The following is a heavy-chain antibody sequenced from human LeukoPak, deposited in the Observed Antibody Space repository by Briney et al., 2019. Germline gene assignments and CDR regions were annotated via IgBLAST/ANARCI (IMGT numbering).Heavy chain of an antibody. J-gene: IGHJ3*02. D-gene: IGHD2-21*02. CDR1: GYTFTGFD. V-gene: IGHV1-2*02. CDR2: INPNSGGT. CDR3: ARDCGGDCYAFDI. Sequence: GALVKVSWKATGYTFTGFDMHWGRQANGQGLEWMGWINPNSGGTNYAQKFQGRVTMTRDTSISTAYMELSRLRSDDTAVYYCARDCGGDCYAFDIWGQGTMVTVSS.